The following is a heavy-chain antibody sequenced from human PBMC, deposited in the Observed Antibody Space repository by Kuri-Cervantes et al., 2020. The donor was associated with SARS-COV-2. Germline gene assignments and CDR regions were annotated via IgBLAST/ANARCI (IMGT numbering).Heavy chain of an antibody. CDR3: ARHIDDCGGDCQPNDGFDI. J-gene: IGHJ3*02. CDR2: IYPDDSDT. CDR1: GYKFTNYW. V-gene: IGHV5-51*01. D-gene: IGHD2-21*01. Sequence: GESLKISCEGSGYKFTNYWIGWVRQVPGKGLEWMGVIYPDDSDTRYSPSFQGQVTISADKSIRTAYLQWNSLKASDTAIYYCARHIDDCGGDCQPNDGFDIWGQGKMVTVSS.